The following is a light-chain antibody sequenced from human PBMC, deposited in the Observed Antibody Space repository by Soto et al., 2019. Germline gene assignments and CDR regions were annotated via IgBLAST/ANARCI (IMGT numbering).Light chain of an antibody. CDR3: QQYGSSQYT. V-gene: IGKV3-20*01. CDR2: GAS. J-gene: IGKJ2*01. Sequence: EIVLTQSPGTLSLSPGERATLSCRASQSVNNNYLAWYQQKPGQAPRLLIYGASSRATGIPDRFSGSGSGTDLTLTSSRLEPEDFAVYYCQQYGSSQYTFGQGTKLELK. CDR1: QSVNNNY.